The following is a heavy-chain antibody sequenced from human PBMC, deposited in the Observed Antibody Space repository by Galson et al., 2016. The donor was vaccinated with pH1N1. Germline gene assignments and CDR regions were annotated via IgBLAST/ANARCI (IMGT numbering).Heavy chain of an antibody. Sequence: SLRLSCAASGFSFSSYTMNWVRQAPGKALEWLSHITSGSGGINYADSVKGRFTISRDNAKNSLFLELDSLRAEDTAVYYCTRCAKGPQDFWFFDLWGRGTLVSVSP. CDR3: TRCAKGPQDFWFFDL. D-gene: IGHD3-3*01. CDR1: GFSFSSYT. V-gene: IGHV3-48*01. J-gene: IGHJ2*01. CDR2: ITSGSGGI.